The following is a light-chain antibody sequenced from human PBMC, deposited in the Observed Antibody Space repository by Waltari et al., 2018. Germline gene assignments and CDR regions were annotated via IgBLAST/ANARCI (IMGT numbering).Light chain of an antibody. Sequence: DTQMTQSPSTLSASVADRVTITRQASQNISNYLNWYQQKPGKAPKLLIYDASNLKTGVPSRFSGSGSGTDFTFTISSLQPEDIAIYYCQQYDNLPYTFGQGTKLEIK. CDR2: DAS. CDR3: QQYDNLPYT. V-gene: IGKV1-33*01. CDR1: QNISNY. J-gene: IGKJ2*01.